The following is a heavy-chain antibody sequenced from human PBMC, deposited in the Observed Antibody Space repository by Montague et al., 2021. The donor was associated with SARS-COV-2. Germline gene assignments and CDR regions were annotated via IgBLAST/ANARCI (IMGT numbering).Heavy chain of an antibody. CDR3: ARISAWYSSGWSAFDD. J-gene: IGHJ4*02. Sequence: PALVKPTQTLTLTCTFSGFSLSTSGMCVSWIRQPPGKALEWLALIDWDDDKYYSTSLKTRLTISKDTSKNQVVLTMTNMDPVDTATYYCARISAWYSSGWSAFDDWGQGTLVTVSS. CDR1: GFSLSTSGMC. V-gene: IGHV2-70*01. CDR2: IDWDDDK. D-gene: IGHD6-19*01.